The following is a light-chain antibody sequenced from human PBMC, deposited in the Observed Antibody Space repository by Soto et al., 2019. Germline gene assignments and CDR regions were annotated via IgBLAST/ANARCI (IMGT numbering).Light chain of an antibody. CDR1: QSVSNNY. Sequence: EVVLTQSPGTLSLSPGERATLSCRASQSVSNNYLAWYQHRPGQAPRLLIYGASNRATAIPDRFSGSGSEKVSTLTISGLEPEDFAVYYCQQYGNSPRYTFGQGTKLEI. J-gene: IGKJ2*01. V-gene: IGKV3-20*01. CDR2: GAS. CDR3: QQYGNSPRYT.